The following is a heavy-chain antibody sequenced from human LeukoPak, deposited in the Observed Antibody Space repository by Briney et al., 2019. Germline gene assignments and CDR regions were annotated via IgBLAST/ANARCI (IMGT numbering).Heavy chain of an antibody. Sequence: SETLSLTCMVSRDSTSRHNWSWSSQPAGKGLEWIGRIYPIVSTNYNPPLKSRVTMSVDTSKNQSSLKLSSVNVAENDVYNCARDCYGSGSFPFDYWGQGTLVTVSS. CDR1: RDSTSRHN. D-gene: IGHD3-10*01. CDR2: IYPIVST. CDR3: ARDCYGSGSFPFDY. J-gene: IGHJ4*02. V-gene: IGHV4-4*07.